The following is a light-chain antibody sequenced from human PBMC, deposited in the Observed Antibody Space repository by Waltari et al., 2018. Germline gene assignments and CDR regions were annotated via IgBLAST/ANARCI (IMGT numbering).Light chain of an antibody. CDR3: QQSYSSPRT. CDR2: DAS. J-gene: IGKJ1*01. CDR1: QSVSTY. V-gene: IGKV1-39*01. Sequence: DIQMTQSPSSLSASVGDRVTITCRASQSVSTYLHWYQHKPGKVPKLLIYDASTLQAGVPSRFSGSGSGTDFTLTISSRQPEDFATYFCQQSYSSPRTFGQGTKVEIK.